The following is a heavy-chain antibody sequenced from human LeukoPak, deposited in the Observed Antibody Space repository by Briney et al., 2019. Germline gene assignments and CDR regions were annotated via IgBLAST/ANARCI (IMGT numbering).Heavy chain of an antibody. D-gene: IGHD3-22*01. CDR2: IYSGGST. CDR3: ARGDHYETSGYYLDY. J-gene: IGHJ4*02. V-gene: IGHV3-53*01. CDR1: GFTVSSNY. Sequence: GGSLRLSCAASGFTVSSNYMSWVRQAPRKGLEWVSVIYSGGSTYYADSVKGRFTISRDNSKNTLYLQMNSLRAEDTAVYYCARGDHYETSGYYLDYWGQGTLVTVSS.